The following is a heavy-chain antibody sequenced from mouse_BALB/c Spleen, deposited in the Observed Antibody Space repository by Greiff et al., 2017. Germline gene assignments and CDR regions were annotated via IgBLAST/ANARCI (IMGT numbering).Heavy chain of an antibody. J-gene: IGHJ1*01. D-gene: IGHD1-1*01. CDR3: ARAITTGGYFDV. CDR1: GYAFSSYW. CDR2: IYPGDGDT. Sequence: LQESGAELVRPGSSVKISCKASGYAFSSYWMNWVKQRPGQGLEWIGQIYPGDGDTNYNGKFKGKATLTADKSSSTAYMQLSSLTSEDSAVYFCARAITTGGYFDVWGAGTTVTVSS. V-gene: IGHV1-80*01.